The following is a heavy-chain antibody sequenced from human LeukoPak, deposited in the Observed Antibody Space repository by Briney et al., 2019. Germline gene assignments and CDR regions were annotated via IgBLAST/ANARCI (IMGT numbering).Heavy chain of an antibody. D-gene: IGHD3-3*01. Sequence: SETLSLTCTVSGGSISSGSYYWSWIRQPAGKGLEWIGRIYTSGSTNYNPSLKSRVTISVDTSKNQFSLKLSSVTAADTAVYYCAGGNYDFWSGYFDYWGQGTLVTVSS. J-gene: IGHJ4*02. CDR2: IYTSGST. CDR1: GGSISSGSYY. CDR3: AGGNYDFWSGYFDY. V-gene: IGHV4-61*02.